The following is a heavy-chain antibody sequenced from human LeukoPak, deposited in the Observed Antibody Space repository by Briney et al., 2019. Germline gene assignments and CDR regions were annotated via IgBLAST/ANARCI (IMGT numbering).Heavy chain of an antibody. V-gene: IGHV3-23*01. CDR2: FTVSGGST. Sequence: PGGSLRLSCAASGFTFSTYAMSWVRQAPGKGLEWVSSFTVSGGSTYYVDSVKGRFTISRDNSKNTLYLQMHSLRADDTAVYYCAKDAVAPGSGGDYFDYGGQGTLVTVSS. J-gene: IGHJ4*02. D-gene: IGHD3-10*01. CDR3: AKDAVAPGSGGDYFDY. CDR1: GFTFSTYA.